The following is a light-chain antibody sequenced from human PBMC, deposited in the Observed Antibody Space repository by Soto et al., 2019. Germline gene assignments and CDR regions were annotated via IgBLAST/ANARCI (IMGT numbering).Light chain of an antibody. CDR1: QSVSSSY. CDR3: QQYGSSPWT. J-gene: IGKJ1*01. Sequence: EIVLTQSPGTLSLSPGERATLSCRASQSVSSSYLVWYQQKPGQAPRLLIYGASSGATGIPDRFSGSGSGTDFTLTISRLEPEDFAVYYCQQYGSSPWTFGQGTKVETK. CDR2: GAS. V-gene: IGKV3-20*01.